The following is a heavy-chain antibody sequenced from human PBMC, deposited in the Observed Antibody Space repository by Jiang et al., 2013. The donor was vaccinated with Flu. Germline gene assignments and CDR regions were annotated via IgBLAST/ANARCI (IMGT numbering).Heavy chain of an antibody. CDR3: ANSPDYDDSGDSDF. Sequence: ALLKPSETLSLTCTVSGGSISSSGPYWGWIRQPPGKGLEWIGSIYYSGGPYYNEALRGRVTISIDASKNQFSLKLSSVTAADTAIYYCANSPDYDDSGDSDFWGQGTLVTVSS. CDR1: GGSISSSGPY. D-gene: IGHD4-17*01. CDR2: IYYSGGP. J-gene: IGHJ4*02. V-gene: IGHV4-39*01.